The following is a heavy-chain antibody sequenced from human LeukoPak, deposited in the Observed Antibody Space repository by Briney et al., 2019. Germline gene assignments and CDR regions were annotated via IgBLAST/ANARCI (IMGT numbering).Heavy chain of an antibody. V-gene: IGHV3-7*01. CDR3: ARRGITISGVLVYHYSGLDV. CDR1: GFTFSSHW. J-gene: IGHJ6*02. D-gene: IGHD3-3*01. CDR2: IKDDGSEK. Sequence: GGSLRLSCAGSGFTFSSHWMNWVRQAPGKGLEWVASIKDDGSEKHYVDSVSGRFTISRDNAKNSLHLRMSSLRAEDTAVYYCARRGITISGVLVYHYSGLDVWGQGTTVTVSS.